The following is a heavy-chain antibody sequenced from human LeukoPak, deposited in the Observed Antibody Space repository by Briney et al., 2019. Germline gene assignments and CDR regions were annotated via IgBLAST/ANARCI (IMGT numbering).Heavy chain of an antibody. CDR3: AGDYEGNLAFDI. D-gene: IGHD4-23*01. CDR1: GFTFSSYA. CDR2: ISYDGSSK. J-gene: IGHJ3*02. Sequence: PGRSLRLSCAASGFTFSSYAMHWVRQAPGKGLEWVAVISYDGSSKYYADSVKGRFTISRDDSKNTLYLQMNSLRAEDTAVYYCAGDYEGNLAFDIWGQGTMVTVSS. V-gene: IGHV3-30-3*01.